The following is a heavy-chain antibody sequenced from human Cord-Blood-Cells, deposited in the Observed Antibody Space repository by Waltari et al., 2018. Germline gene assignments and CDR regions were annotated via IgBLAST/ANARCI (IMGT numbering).Heavy chain of an antibody. CDR3: ARDRFDWLLDY. Sequence: EVQLVESGGGLVKPGGSLSLSCAASGFTFGSYSMNWVRQAPGKGLEWVSSISSSSSYIYYADSVKGRFTISRDNAKNSLYLQMNSLRAEDTAVYYCARDRFDWLLDYWGQGTLVTVSS. J-gene: IGHJ4*02. CDR2: ISSSSSYI. V-gene: IGHV3-21*01. CDR1: GFTFGSYS. D-gene: IGHD3-9*01.